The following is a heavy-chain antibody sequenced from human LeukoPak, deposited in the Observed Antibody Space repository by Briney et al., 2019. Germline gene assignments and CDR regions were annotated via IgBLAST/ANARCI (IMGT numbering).Heavy chain of an antibody. CDR3: AREVKGCSVADL. CDR2: LDGRRT. J-gene: IGHJ2*01. V-gene: IGHV3-23*01. Sequence: GGSLRLSCVASGFAFGNYAMSWVRQAPGKGLEWVSALDGRRTYYEDSVKGRFTISRDNSKNILYLQMNSLRAEDTAVYYCAREVKGCSVADLWGRGTLVTVSS. D-gene: IGHD5/OR15-5a*01. CDR1: GFAFGNYA.